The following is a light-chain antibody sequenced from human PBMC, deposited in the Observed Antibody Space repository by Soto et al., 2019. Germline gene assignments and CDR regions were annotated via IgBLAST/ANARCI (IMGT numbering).Light chain of an antibody. Sequence: DIQMTQSPSSLSASVGDTVTITCQASRDISVYLNWYQQKPGKAPTLLVFDASNLKTGVPSRFSGSGSGTPFTFTISSLQTEDVATYYCQQYDNLPPYTFGQGTRLEI. CDR2: DAS. CDR1: RDISVY. CDR3: QQYDNLPPYT. V-gene: IGKV1-33*01. J-gene: IGKJ2*01.